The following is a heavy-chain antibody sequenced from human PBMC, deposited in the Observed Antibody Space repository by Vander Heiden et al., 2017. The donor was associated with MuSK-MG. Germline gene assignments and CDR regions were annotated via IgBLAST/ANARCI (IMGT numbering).Heavy chain of an antibody. CDR1: GGTFSSYS. CDR3: AREESSGDRPHYFDY. V-gene: IGHV1-69*12. CDR2: IIPMFGTA. J-gene: IGHJ4*02. Sequence: QVQLVQSAAAVKKPGSSVMVSCQASGGTFSSYSISWVRQAPGQGLEWMGGIIPMFGTANYAQKFQGRVTITADESTSTAYMELSSLRSEDTAVYYCAREESSGDRPHYFDYWGQGTLVTVSS. D-gene: IGHD7-27*01.